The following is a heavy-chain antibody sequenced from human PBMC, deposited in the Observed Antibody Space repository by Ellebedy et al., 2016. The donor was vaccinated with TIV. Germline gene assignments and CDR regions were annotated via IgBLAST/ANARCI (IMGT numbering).Heavy chain of an antibody. Sequence: AASVKVSCKASGYTFTGYYIHWVRQAPGQGLEWMGWINPNSGGTNYAQKFQGRVTMTRDTSISTAYMDLSRLRFDDTAVYYCAREPIGTTHFDDWGQGTLVTVSS. CDR2: INPNSGGT. D-gene: IGHD1-1*01. CDR1: GYTFTGYY. J-gene: IGHJ4*02. CDR3: AREPIGTTHFDD. V-gene: IGHV1-2*02.